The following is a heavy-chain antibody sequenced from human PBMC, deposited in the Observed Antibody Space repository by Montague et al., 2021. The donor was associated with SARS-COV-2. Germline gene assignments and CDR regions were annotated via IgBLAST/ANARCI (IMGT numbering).Heavy chain of an antibody. V-gene: IGHV4-59*12. CDR3: ARDGSLRFEILIGPLHYYYGMDV. J-gene: IGHJ6*02. CDR1: GGSISSYY. CDR2: ISYSGST. Sequence: SETLSLTCTVSGGSISSYYWSWIRQPPGRGLQWIGYISYSGSTYYNPSLKSRVTISVDTSKNQFSLKLSSVTAADKVVYYCARDGSLRFEILIGPLHYYYGMDVWGQGTTVTVSS. D-gene: IGHD3-9*01.